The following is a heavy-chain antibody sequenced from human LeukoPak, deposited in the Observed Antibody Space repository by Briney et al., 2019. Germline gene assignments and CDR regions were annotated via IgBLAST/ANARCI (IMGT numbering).Heavy chain of an antibody. J-gene: IGHJ3*02. D-gene: IGHD3-9*01. CDR2: IYYTGST. V-gene: IGHV4-59*08. Sequence: SEPLSLTCTVSGGSINGYYWSWIRQPPGKGLEWIGYIYYTGSTHYNASLKSRVIISVDTSENQFSLELTSVTAADTALYYCARHWSGYDISSGYYQSPLASFDIWGQGSMVTVSS. CDR1: GGSINGYY. CDR3: ARHWSGYDISSGYYQSPLASFDI.